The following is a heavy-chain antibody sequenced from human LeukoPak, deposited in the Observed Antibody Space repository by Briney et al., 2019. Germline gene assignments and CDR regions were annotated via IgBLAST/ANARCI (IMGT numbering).Heavy chain of an antibody. CDR3: AKRGPGWYFDL. J-gene: IGHJ2*01. CDR1: GFIFNDYY. D-gene: IGHD1-1*01. CDR2: ISISGSTI. Sequence: GGSLRLSCEASGFIFNDYYMSWIRQAPGKGLEWVSYISISGSTIDYADSVKGRFTISRDNSKNTLYLQMNSLRAEDTAVYYCAKRGPGWYFDLWGRGTLVTVSS. V-gene: IGHV3-11*04.